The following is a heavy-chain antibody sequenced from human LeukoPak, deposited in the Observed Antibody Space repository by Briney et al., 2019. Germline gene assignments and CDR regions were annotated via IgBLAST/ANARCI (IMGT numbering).Heavy chain of an antibody. CDR1: GFTFSSYA. J-gene: IGHJ4*02. V-gene: IGHV3-30*04. D-gene: IGHD4-23*01. CDR3: ARDIGYGGNFGVYFDY. Sequence: PGGSLRLSCAASGFTFSSYAMHWVRQAPGKGLEWVAVISYDGSNKYYADSVKGRFTISRDNSNNTLYLQMNSLRAEDTAVYYCARDIGYGGNFGVYFDYWGQGTLVTVSS. CDR2: ISYDGSNK.